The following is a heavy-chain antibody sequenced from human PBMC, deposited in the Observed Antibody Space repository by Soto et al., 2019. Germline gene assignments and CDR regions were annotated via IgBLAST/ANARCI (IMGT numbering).Heavy chain of an antibody. CDR1: GGSISSGDYY. CDR2: IYYSGST. J-gene: IGHJ5*02. D-gene: IGHD3-16*01. Sequence: SETLSLTCTVSGGSISSGDYYWSWIRQPPGKGLEWIGYIYYSGSTYYNPSLKSRVTISIDTSRNLFSLRLGSVTAADTAVYYCGRVPVDTYMIYWSDPWGQGTLVTVSS. V-gene: IGHV4-30-4*02. CDR3: GRVPVDTYMIYWSDP.